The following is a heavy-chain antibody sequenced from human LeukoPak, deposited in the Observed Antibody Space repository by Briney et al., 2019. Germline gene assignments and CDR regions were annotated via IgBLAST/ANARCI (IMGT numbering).Heavy chain of an antibody. J-gene: IGHJ4*02. CDR1: GFTFSYYS. Sequence: GGSLRLSCAASGFTFSYYSMNWVRQAPGKGLEWVSSISSSSSYIYYADSVKGRFTISRDNAKNSLYLQMNSLRAEDTAVYYCASVPIFGVVIIDDYWGQGTLVTVSS. CDR3: ASVPIFGVVIIDDY. D-gene: IGHD3-3*01. V-gene: IGHV3-21*01. CDR2: ISSSSSYI.